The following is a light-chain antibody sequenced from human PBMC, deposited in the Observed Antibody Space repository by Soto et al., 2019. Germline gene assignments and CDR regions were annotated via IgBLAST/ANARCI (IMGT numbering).Light chain of an antibody. J-gene: IGKJ2*01. CDR3: QQYNSYPGT. CDR1: QSISSW. Sequence: DIQMTQSPSTLSASVGDRVTITCRASQSISSWLAWYQQKPGKAPKLLVYKASSLESGVPSRFSGSGSGTEFTLTISSMQPDDFATYYCQQYNSYPGTFGQGTKLEIK. V-gene: IGKV1-5*03. CDR2: KAS.